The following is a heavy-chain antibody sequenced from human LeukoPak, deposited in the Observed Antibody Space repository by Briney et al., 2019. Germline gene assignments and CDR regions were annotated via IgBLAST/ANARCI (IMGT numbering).Heavy chain of an antibody. CDR3: AKSSGSYRP. V-gene: IGHV4-4*07. Sequence: SETLSLTCTVSGDSIGSNYWSWIRQPAGKGLEWIGRIYPSGSNYNPSLKSRVTISVGKSKNQFSLKLISVTAADAAMYYCAKSSGSYRPWGQGTLVTASS. J-gene: IGHJ5*02. D-gene: IGHD1-26*01. CDR2: IYPSGS. CDR1: GDSIGSNY.